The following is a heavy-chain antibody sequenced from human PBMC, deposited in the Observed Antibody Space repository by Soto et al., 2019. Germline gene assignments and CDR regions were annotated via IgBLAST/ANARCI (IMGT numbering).Heavy chain of an antibody. D-gene: IGHD5-12*01. CDR3: AKDAGIGGYGNYYYYMDV. J-gene: IGHJ6*03. Sequence: PGGSLRLSCAASGFTFDDYAMHWVRQAPGKGLEWVSGISWNSGSIGYADSVKGRFTISRDNAKNSLYLQMNSLRAEDTALYYCAKDAGIGGYGNYYYYMDVWGKGTTVTVSS. CDR2: ISWNSGSI. CDR1: GFTFDDYA. V-gene: IGHV3-9*01.